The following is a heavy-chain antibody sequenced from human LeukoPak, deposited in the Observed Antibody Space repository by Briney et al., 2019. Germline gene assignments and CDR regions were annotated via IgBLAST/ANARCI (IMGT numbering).Heavy chain of an antibody. V-gene: IGHV6-1*01. CDR3: ARGLYDSSWYYLDY. J-gene: IGHJ4*02. D-gene: IGHD3-22*01. CDR1: GDSVSSNSAA. Sequence: SQTLSLTCAISGDSVSSNSAAWNWIRQSPSRGLEGLGRTYYRSKWSNDYAVSVKRRITINPDTSKNQFSLQLNSVTPEDTAVYYCARGLYDSSWYYLDYWGQGTLVTVSS. CDR2: TYYRSKWSN.